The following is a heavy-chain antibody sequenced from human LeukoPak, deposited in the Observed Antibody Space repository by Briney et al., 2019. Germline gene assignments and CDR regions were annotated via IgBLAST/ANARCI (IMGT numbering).Heavy chain of an antibody. J-gene: IGHJ4*02. CDR2: INSDGSIT. CDR3: TRDRAYSILDY. V-gene: IGHV3-74*01. Sequence: PGGYLRLSCAASGFTFSSYWMYWVRQAPGKELIWVSRINSDGSITSYADSVKGRFSISRDNAKNTLYLQMNSLTADDTAVYYCTRDRAYSILDYWGQGTLVTVSS. CDR1: GFTFSSYW. D-gene: IGHD4-11*01.